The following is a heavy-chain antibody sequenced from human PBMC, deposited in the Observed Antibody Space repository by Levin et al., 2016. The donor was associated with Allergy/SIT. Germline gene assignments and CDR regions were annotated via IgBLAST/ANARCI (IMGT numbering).Heavy chain of an antibody. CDR2: ISPHNGNT. V-gene: IGHV1-18*01. Sequence: ASVKVSCKASGFTFINYGISWVRQAPGQGLEWMGWISPHNGNTNYAQKFQGRVSMTTNTFTNTAYMELRTLRSDDTAVYYCARDPDASSNFDPWGQGTLVTVSS. D-gene: IGHD6-13*01. CDR3: ARDPDASSNFDP. J-gene: IGHJ5*02. CDR1: GFTFINYG.